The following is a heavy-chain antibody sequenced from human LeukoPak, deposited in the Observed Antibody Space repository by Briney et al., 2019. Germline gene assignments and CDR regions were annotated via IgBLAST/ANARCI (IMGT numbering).Heavy chain of an antibody. CDR3: SKRGVVIRVILVGFHKEAYYFDS. CDR2: ISDIGGRT. D-gene: IGHD3-22*01. J-gene: IGHJ4*02. CDR1: GITLSNYG. V-gene: IGHV3-23*01. Sequence: GGSLRLSCAGSGITLSNYGMRWVRQAPGKGLEGVAGISDIGGRTNYADSVKGRFTISRGNPKNTLYLQVNSLRAEDTAGYLCSKRGVVIRVILVGFHKEAYYFDSWGQGALVTVSS.